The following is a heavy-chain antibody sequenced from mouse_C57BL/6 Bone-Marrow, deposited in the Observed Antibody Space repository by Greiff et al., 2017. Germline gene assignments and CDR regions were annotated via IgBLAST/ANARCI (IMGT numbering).Heavy chain of an antibody. CDR3: ASSYCWYFDV. Sequence: VQLQESGAELVRPGASVKLSCTASGFNIKDDYMHWVKQRPGRGLEWIGRIDPNSGGTKYNEKFKSKATLTVDKPSSTAYMQLSSLTSEDSAVYYCASSYCWYFDVWGTGTTVTVSS. D-gene: IGHD1-1*01. CDR1: GFNIKDDY. V-gene: IGHV1-72*01. J-gene: IGHJ1*03. CDR2: IDPNSGGT.